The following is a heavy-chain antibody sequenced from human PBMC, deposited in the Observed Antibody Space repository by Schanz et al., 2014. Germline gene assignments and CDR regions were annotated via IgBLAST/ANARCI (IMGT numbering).Heavy chain of an antibody. CDR1: GFIFNDYY. D-gene: IGHD3-22*01. J-gene: IGHJ3*02. V-gene: IGHV3-11*01. Sequence: QVQLVESGGGLVKPGGSLRLSCAASGFIFNDYYMNWIRQAPGKGLEWLSYISRDGTTSYYADSVKGRFTISRDNAKNSLYLEMTSLRGEDTAVYYCARVMSGNYFGAFDIWGQGTMVTVSS. CDR2: ISRDGTTS. CDR3: ARVMSGNYFGAFDI.